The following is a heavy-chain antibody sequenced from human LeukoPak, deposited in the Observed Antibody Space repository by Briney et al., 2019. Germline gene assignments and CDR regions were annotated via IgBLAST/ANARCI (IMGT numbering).Heavy chain of an antibody. D-gene: IGHD2-2*01. Sequence: SVKVSCKASGGTFSSYAISWVRQAPGQGLEWMGGIIPIFGTANYAQKFQGRVTITADESTSTAYMELSSLRSEDTAVYYCARASQYCSSTSCPHSYYYYMDVWGKGTTVTVSS. J-gene: IGHJ6*03. CDR1: GGTFSSYA. CDR3: ARASQYCSSTSCPHSYYYYMDV. CDR2: IIPIFGTA. V-gene: IGHV1-69*13.